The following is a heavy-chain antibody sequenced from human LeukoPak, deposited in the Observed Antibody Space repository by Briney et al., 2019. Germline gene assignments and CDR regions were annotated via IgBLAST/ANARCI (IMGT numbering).Heavy chain of an antibody. D-gene: IGHD2-8*02. CDR1: GFTFSSYA. CDR2: ISYHARDQ. J-gene: IGHJ4*02. CDR3: AAQPCSGGVCYLDY. V-gene: IGHV3-30*04. Sequence: GGSLRLSCAASGFTFSSYAMHWVRQAPGRGLEWVTVISYHARDQFYADSVKGRFTVSRDNSKNTLYLQMNSLRAEDSAVYYCAAQPCSGGVCYLDYWGQGTLVTVSS.